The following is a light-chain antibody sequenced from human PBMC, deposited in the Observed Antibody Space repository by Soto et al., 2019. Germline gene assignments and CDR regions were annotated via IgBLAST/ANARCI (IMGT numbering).Light chain of an antibody. V-gene: IGLV1-44*01. CDR1: SSNIGRNT. CDR2: DNN. CDR3: AAWDDSLSGYVV. Sequence: QSVLTQPPSASGTPGQRVTISCSGSSSNIGRNTVNWYQQLPGTAPKLLIYDNNQRPSGVPDRFSGSKSGTSASLAISGLQSEDEADDYCAAWDDSLSGYVVFGGGTKVTVL. J-gene: IGLJ2*01.